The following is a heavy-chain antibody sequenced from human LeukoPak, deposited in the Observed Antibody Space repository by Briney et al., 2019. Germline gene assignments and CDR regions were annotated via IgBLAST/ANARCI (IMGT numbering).Heavy chain of an antibody. V-gene: IGHV3-74*01. CDR1: GFTFSSYW. Sequence: PGGSLRLSCAASGFTFSSYWMHWVRQAPGKGLVWVSRINSDGSSTSYADSVKGRFTISRDNAKNTLYLQMNSLRAEDTAVYYCASYRRAVADPGFDYWGQGTLVTVSS. CDR3: ASYRRAVADPGFDY. J-gene: IGHJ4*02. CDR2: INSDGSST. D-gene: IGHD6-19*01.